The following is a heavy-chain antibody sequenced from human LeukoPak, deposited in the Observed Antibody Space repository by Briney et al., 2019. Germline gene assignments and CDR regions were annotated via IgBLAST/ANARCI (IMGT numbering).Heavy chain of an antibody. CDR3: ARNLGYCSGGSCYTPFDY. Sequence: ASVRVSCKASGGTFSSYAISWVRQAPGQGLEWMGGIILIFGTANYAQKFQGRVTITADESTSTAYMELSSLRSKDTAVYYCARNLGYCSGGSCYTPFDYWGQGTLVTVSS. CDR2: IILIFGTA. D-gene: IGHD2-15*01. CDR1: GGTFSSYA. J-gene: IGHJ4*02. V-gene: IGHV1-69*13.